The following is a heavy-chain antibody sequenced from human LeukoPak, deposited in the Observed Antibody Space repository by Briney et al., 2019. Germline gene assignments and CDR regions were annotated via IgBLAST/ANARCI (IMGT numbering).Heavy chain of an antibody. D-gene: IGHD6-13*01. CDR2: IYSGGST. CDR1: RSTFSSSS. CDR3: ARDLAAAGSRWFDP. Sequence: GGSLRLSCAASRSTFSSSSMNWVRQAPGKGLEWVSVIYSGGSTYYADSVKGRFTISRDNSKNTLYLQMNSLRAEDTAVYYCARDLAAAGSRWFDPWGEGTLVTVSS. V-gene: IGHV3-66*01. J-gene: IGHJ5*02.